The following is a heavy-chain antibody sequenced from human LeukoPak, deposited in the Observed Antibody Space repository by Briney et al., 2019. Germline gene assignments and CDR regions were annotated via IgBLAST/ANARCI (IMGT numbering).Heavy chain of an antibody. Sequence: PGGSLRLSCAASGFMFSTYAMHWVRQAPGKGLEWVAVISYDGSNKYYADSVKGRFTISRDNSKNTLSLQMNSLRPEDTALYYCARGLFTGGTYYAYWGQGTLVTVSS. D-gene: IGHD1-26*01. CDR1: GFMFSTYA. J-gene: IGHJ4*02. CDR3: ARGLFTGGTYYAY. CDR2: ISYDGSNK. V-gene: IGHV3-30-3*01.